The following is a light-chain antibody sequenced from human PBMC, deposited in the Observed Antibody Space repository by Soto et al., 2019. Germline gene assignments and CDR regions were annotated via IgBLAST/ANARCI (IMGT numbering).Light chain of an antibody. CDR1: QTIISW. J-gene: IGKJ1*01. Sequence: DIQMTHSPSTLSGSVVYRVTITFRASQTIISWLAWYQQKPGKAPKLLIYKASTLKGGVPSRFSGSGSGTEFTLTISSLQPDDFATYYCQHYNSYSEEFGQGTKVDIK. CDR2: KAS. CDR3: QHYNSYSEE. V-gene: IGKV1-5*03.